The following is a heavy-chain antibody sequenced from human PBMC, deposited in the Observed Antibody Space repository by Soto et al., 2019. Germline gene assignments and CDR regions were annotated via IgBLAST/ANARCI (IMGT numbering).Heavy chain of an antibody. CDR3: ARIPVDTSMIYWLDP. V-gene: IGHV4-61*08. Sequence: PSETLSLTCTVSGGSVSSGDYYWSWIRQPPGKGLEWIGYIYYSGNTNYTPSLKSRVIISVDTSKNLFSLKLTSVTAADTAVYYCARIPVDTSMIYWLDPWGQGTLVTVS. CDR1: GGSVSSGDYY. J-gene: IGHJ5*02. D-gene: IGHD5-18*01. CDR2: IYYSGNT.